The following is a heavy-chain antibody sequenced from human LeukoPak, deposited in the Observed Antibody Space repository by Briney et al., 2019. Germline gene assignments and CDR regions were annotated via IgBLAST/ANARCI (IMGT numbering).Heavy chain of an antibody. CDR1: GFTFDSLW. J-gene: IGHJ6*03. CDR2: IKQDGSEE. CDR3: SRSPQGECGSNWPGGFFSYFQFMDG. Sequence: PGGSLRLSCVGSGFTFDSLWMRWVRQAPGKGLEWVANIKQDGSEEDYVDSVKGRFTVTRDNTKNSLFLQMNSLRGEGTAIYYWSRSPQGECGSNWPGGFFSYFQFMDGWGNGTTVTVSS. D-gene: IGHD1-1*01. V-gene: IGHV3-7*01.